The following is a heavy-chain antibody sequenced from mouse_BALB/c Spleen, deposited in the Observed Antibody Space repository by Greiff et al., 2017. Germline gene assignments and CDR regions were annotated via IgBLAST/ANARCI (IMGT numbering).Heavy chain of an antibody. CDR1: GFTFSDYY. Sequence: EVKLMESGGGLVKPGGSLKLSCAASGFTFSDYYMYWVRQTPEKRLEWVATISDGGSYTYYPDSVKGRFTISRDNAKNNLYLQMSSLKSEDTAMYYCARDGLLRYPAWFAYWGQGTLVTVSA. CDR2: ISDGGSYT. V-gene: IGHV5-4*02. D-gene: IGHD1-1*01. J-gene: IGHJ3*01. CDR3: ARDGLLRYPAWFAY.